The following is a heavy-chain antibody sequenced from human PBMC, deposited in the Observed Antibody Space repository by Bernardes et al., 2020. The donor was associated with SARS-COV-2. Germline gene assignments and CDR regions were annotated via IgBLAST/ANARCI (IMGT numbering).Heavy chain of an antibody. V-gene: IGHV3-64D*08. CDR3: VRDWGGGGR. CDR1: GFIFSNYA. D-gene: IGHD2-21*01. J-gene: IGHJ4*02. CDR2: ISSDGITT. Sequence: GSIRLSCSASGFIFSNYAMHWVRPAPGKGLEYVSVISSDGITTYYADSVKARFTISRDNSKNTLYLQMSSLRAEDTGVYYCVRDWGGGGRWGQGTLVTVSS.